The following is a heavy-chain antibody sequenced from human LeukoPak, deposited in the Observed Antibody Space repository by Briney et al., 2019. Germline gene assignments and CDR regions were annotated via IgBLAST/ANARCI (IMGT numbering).Heavy chain of an antibody. CDR3: ARSRGDYYGSGSYYNELWFDP. Sequence: SETLSLTCTVSGGSISSYYWSWIRQPPGKGLEWIGYIYYSGSTNYNPSLKSRVTISVDTSKNQFSLKLSSVTAADTAVYYCARSRGDYYGSGSYYNELWFDPWGQGTLVTVSS. CDR2: IYYSGST. V-gene: IGHV4-59*01. J-gene: IGHJ5*02. CDR1: GGSISSYY. D-gene: IGHD3-10*01.